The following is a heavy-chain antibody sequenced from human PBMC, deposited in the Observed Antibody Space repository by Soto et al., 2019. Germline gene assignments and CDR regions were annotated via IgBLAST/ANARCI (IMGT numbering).Heavy chain of an antibody. CDR1: GGSFSGYY. J-gene: IGHJ5*02. CDR2: INHSGST. V-gene: IGHV4-34*01. D-gene: IGHD3-9*01. Sequence: PSETLSLTCAVYGGSFSGYYWSWIRQPPGKGLEWIGEINHSGSTNYNPSLKSRVTISVDTSKNQFSLKLSSVTAADTAVYYCARGLRGYDILTRLNWFDPWGQGTLVTVSS. CDR3: ARGLRGYDILTRLNWFDP.